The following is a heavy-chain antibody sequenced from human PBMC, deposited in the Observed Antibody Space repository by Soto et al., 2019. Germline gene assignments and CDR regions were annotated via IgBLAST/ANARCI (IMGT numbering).Heavy chain of an antibody. J-gene: IGHJ4*02. CDR3: ARASGYDREANC. CDR1: GFTFSSYT. CDR2: TSTDGITK. D-gene: IGHD5-12*01. Sequence: QVQLVESGGGVVQPGRSLRLSCAASGFTFSSYTMHWVRQAPGKGLEWVAVTSTDGITKSHADSVKGRFTISRDNSKNTLYLQMISLTPEDTAVYYCARASGYDREANCWGQGTLVTVSS. V-gene: IGHV3-30-3*01.